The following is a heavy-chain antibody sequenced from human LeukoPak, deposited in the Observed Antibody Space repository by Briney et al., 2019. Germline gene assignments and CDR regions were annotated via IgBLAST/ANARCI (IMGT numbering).Heavy chain of an antibody. Sequence: GESLQISCKGSGYRFTTYWIAWVRQMPGKGLEWMGIIHPADSDTRYSPSFQGQVTSSADKSISTAYLQWSSLKASDTAMFYCARLLGYCSSTNCQGYFDYWGQGTLVTVSS. J-gene: IGHJ4*02. CDR1: GYRFTTYW. D-gene: IGHD2-2*01. CDR2: IHPADSDT. V-gene: IGHV5-51*01. CDR3: ARLLGYCSSTNCQGYFDY.